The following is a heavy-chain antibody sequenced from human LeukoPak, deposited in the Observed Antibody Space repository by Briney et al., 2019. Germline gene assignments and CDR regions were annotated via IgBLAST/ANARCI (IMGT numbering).Heavy chain of an antibody. V-gene: IGHV3-64*02. J-gene: IGHJ4*02. CDR1: GFTFSTYA. CDR3: ARVRGSRGGNPDY. D-gene: IGHD4-23*01. CDR2: ISSDGGST. Sequence: PGGSLRLSCAASGFTFSTYAMHWVRQSPGKGLEYVSAISSDGGSTYYADSVKGRFTISRDNSKNTLYLQMGSLRAEDTAVYYCARVRGSRGGNPDYWGQGTLVTVSS.